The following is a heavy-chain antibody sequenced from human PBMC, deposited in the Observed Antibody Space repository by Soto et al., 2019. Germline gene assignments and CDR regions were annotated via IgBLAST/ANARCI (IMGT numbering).Heavy chain of an antibody. V-gene: IGHV2-5*02. D-gene: IGHD6-19*01. CDR1: GFSLSSTRMA. J-gene: IGHJ4*02. CDR3: AHIVVAGLGYYFDY. Sequence: QITLKESGPTLVKPTQTLTLTCTFSGFSLSSTRMAVGWIRQPPGKALEWLALIYWDDDKRYSPFLKSRLTXXXXXXXXXVXXTXXXXXPXXXAXXYCAHIVVAGLGYYFDYWGQGTLVTVSS. CDR2: IYWDDDK.